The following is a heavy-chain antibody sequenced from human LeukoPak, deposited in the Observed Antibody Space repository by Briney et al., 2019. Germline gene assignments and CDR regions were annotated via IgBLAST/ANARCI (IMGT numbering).Heavy chain of an antibody. J-gene: IGHJ4*02. CDR1: GFTFDDYG. CDR2: ISESGDYT. V-gene: IGHV3-20*04. D-gene: IGHD3-3*01. CDR3: ARDRSSIFHY. Sequence: TGGSLRLSCEVSGFTFDDYGMSWVRQRPGMGLEWVSVISESGDYTVYTDSVKGRFTISRDSAKNSLYLQMNSLRSEDTAFYYCARDRSSIFHYWGRGTLVTVSP.